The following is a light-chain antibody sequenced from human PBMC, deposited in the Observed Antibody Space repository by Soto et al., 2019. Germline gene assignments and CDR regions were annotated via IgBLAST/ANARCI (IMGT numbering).Light chain of an antibody. CDR2: DAS. CDR1: QTVSSY. CDR3: LQRTNSYT. V-gene: IGKV3-11*01. J-gene: IGKJ2*01. Sequence: EIVLTQSPATLSLSPGERATLSCRASQTVSSYLAWYQQKPGQAPRLLIYDASNRATGIPARFSGSGSGTAFTLTISRLEPEDFVVYYCLQRTNSYTFGQGTKLEIK.